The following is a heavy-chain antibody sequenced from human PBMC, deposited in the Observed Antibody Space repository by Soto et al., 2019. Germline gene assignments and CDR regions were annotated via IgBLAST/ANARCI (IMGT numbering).Heavy chain of an antibody. J-gene: IGHJ4*02. V-gene: IGHV3-21*01. D-gene: IGHD3-10*01. Sequence: GGSLRLSCVASGFNFGSYGMYWVRQAPGKRLEWVSSISAVSTYIYYGDSVKGRFTISRDNAKNSLYLQMNSLRAEDTAVYYCARFSAGSYGSGSYFSHFPLDYWGQGTLVTVSS. CDR3: ARFSAGSYGSGSYFSHFPLDY. CDR1: GFNFGSYG. CDR2: ISAVSTYI.